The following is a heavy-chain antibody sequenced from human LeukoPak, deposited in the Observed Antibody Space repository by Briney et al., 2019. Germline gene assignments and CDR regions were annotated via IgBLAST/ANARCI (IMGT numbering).Heavy chain of an antibody. CDR1: GGSISSSSYY. CDR3: ASETYYYDSSGPAFDI. J-gene: IGHJ3*02. V-gene: IGHV4-39*01. D-gene: IGHD3-22*01. Sequence: TSETLSLTCTVSGGSISSSSYYWGWIRQPPGKGLEWIGSIYYSGSTYYNPSLKSRVTISVDTSKNQFSLKLSSVTAADTAVYYCASETYYYDSSGPAFDIWGQGTMVTVSS. CDR2: IYYSGST.